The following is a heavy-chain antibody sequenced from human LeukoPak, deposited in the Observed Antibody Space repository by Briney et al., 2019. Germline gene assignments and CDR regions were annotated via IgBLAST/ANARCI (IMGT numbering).Heavy chain of an antibody. CDR2: FSGCGDST. CDR1: GFTFRTYA. D-gene: IGHD5-24*01. J-gene: IGHJ4*02. V-gene: IGHV3-23*01. CDR3: AKAGSMATPTPYYFDY. Sequence: GGSLRLSCAASGFTFRTYAMSWVRRAPGKGLEWVSAFSGCGDSTYYADSVKGRFTISRDNSKNTLYLQMNSLRAEDTAIYYCAKAGSMATPTPYYFDYWGQGTLVTVSS.